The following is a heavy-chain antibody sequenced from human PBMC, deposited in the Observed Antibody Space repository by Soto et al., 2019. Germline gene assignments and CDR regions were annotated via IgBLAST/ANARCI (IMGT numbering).Heavy chain of an antibody. CDR2: VSANNGHT. Sequence: GSVKVSSKAAGCNFSNCGRNWGRQATGRGVEWMGWVSANNGHTNYAQNLQGRVSMTTDTSTSTAYMELRSLTFDDTAVYYCARDIDSVIANPFFYYYAMDVWGQGTTVTAS. CDR1: GCNFSNCG. D-gene: IGHD2-8*01. CDR3: ARDIDSVIANPFFYYYAMDV. V-gene: IGHV1-18*01. J-gene: IGHJ6*02.